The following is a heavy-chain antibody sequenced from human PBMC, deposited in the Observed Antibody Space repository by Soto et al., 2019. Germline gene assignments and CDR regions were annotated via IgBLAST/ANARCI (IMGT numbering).Heavy chain of an antibody. V-gene: IGHV3-53*01. CDR3: AREGYSYGSLDY. D-gene: IGHD5-18*01. Sequence: GGSLRLSCVASGFNVSSDYMNWVGQAPGKGLEWVSVLSTGGFTYYADSVKGRFTISRDSSKNTLYLQMNSLRVEDTAVYYCAREGYSYGSLDYWGQGTLVTVSS. CDR1: GFNVSSDY. CDR2: LSTGGFT. J-gene: IGHJ4*03.